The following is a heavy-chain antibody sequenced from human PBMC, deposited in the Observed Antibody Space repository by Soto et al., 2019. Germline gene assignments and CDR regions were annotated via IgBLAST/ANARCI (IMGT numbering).Heavy chain of an antibody. D-gene: IGHD1-26*01. CDR3: AREGGGSYDPYFDY. CDR1: GFTFSSYW. Sequence: GGSLRLSCAASGFTFSSYWMSWVRQAPGKGLEWVANIKQDGSEKYYVDSVKGRFTISRDNAKNSLYLQMNSLRAEDTAVYYCAREGGGSYDPYFDYWGQGTLVTVSS. V-gene: IGHV3-7*05. CDR2: IKQDGSEK. J-gene: IGHJ4*02.